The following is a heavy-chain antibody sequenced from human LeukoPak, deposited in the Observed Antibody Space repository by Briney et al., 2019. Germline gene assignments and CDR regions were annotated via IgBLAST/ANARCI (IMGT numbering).Heavy chain of an antibody. CDR3: AKMRYSYGYSLDY. CDR2: IYHSGST. J-gene: IGHJ4*02. CDR1: GDSISSRNW. D-gene: IGHD5-18*01. Sequence: SETLSLTCSVSGDSISSRNWWTWVRQTPEKGLEWIGEIYHSGSTNYNPSLKSRVTISVDKSKNQFSLKLSSVTAADTAVYYCAKMRYSYGYSLDYWGQGTLVTVSS. V-gene: IGHV4-4*02.